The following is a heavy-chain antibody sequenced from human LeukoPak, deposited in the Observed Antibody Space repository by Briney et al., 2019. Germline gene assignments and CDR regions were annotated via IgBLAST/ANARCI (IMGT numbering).Heavy chain of an antibody. CDR2: ISPSGDIT. V-gene: IGHV3-23*01. J-gene: IGHJ3*02. CDR3: AKTPYAFDI. CDR1: GFTFSNHG. Sequence: GGTLRLSCAASGFTFSNHGMNWVRQAPGKGLEWVSGISPSGDITYYADSVKGRFTISRDNSKNTLYLQMNSLRAEDTAVYYCAKTPYAFDIWGQGTMVTVSS.